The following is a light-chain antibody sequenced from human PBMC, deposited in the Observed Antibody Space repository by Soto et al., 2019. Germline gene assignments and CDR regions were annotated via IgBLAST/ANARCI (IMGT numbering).Light chain of an antibody. Sequence: AFQITKSTSSLSASLPDPATITFTSSQGIRNDLGWYQQKPGKAPKLLIYAASSLQSGVPSRFSGSGSGTDFTLTISGLQPEDFATYYCLQDYNYPRVFGQGTKVDI. J-gene: IGKJ1*01. V-gene: IGKV1-6*01. CDR3: LQDYNYPRV. CDR1: QGIRND. CDR2: AAS.